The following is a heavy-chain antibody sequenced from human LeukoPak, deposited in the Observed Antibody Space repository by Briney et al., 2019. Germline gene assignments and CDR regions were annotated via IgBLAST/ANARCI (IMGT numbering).Heavy chain of an antibody. V-gene: IGHV1-18*01. D-gene: IGHD2-2*01. CDR3: ARSAKRWGELIVVVPAATSPGDY. CDR1: GYTFTSYG. Sequence: EASVKVSCKASGYTFTSYGISWVRQAPGQGLEWMGWVSAYNGNTNYAQNYQGRVTMTTDTSTGTAYMELRSLRSDDTAVYYCARSAKRWGELIVVVPAATSPGDYWGQGTLVTVSS. CDR2: VSAYNGNT. J-gene: IGHJ4*02.